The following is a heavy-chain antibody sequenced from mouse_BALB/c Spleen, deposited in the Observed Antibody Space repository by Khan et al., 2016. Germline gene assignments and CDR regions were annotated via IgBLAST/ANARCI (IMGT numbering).Heavy chain of an antibody. V-gene: IGHV14-3*02. CDR2: IEPANGNT. J-gene: IGHJ2*01. Sequence: VQLQQSGAELVKPGATVKLSCTASGFNIKDTYMHWVKQRPEQGLEWIGRIEPANGNTKYDPKFQGKATITADTSSNTAYLQLSSLTSEDTAVYYGTSTVVADFDYWGQGTTLTVSS. CDR1: GFNIKDTY. CDR3: TSTVVADFDY. D-gene: IGHD1-1*01.